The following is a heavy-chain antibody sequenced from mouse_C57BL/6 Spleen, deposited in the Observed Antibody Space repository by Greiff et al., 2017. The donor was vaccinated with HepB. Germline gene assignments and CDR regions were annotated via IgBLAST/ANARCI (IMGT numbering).Heavy chain of an antibody. D-gene: IGHD3-2*02. CDR2: IHPSSGST. CDR1: GYTFTSYW. V-gene: IGHV1-64*01. Sequence: QVQLQQPGAELVKPGASVKLSCKASGYTFTSYWMHWVKQRPGQGLEWIGMIHPSSGSTNYNEKFKSKATLTVDKSSSTAYMQLSSLTSEDSAVYYCGGAAQAKEDAKDYWGQGTSVTVSS. CDR3: GGAAQAKEDAKDY. J-gene: IGHJ4*01.